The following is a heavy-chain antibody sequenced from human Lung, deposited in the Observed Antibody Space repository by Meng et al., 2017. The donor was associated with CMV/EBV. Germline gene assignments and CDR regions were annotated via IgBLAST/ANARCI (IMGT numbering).Heavy chain of an antibody. D-gene: IGHD1-26*01. Sequence: SCAASGFIFPAFSMSWVRQAPGKGLEWVANIRQDGSDKYYVDSVKGRLTISRDNVRNSLFLHMNSLRAEDTAVYYCAREDSGSFTRYNWFDPWGHGTLVTVSS. CDR1: GFIFPAFS. CDR2: IRQDGSDK. J-gene: IGHJ5*02. V-gene: IGHV3-7*01. CDR3: AREDSGSFTRYNWFDP.